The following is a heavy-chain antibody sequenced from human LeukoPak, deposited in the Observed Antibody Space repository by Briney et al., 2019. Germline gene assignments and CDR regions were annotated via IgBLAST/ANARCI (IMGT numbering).Heavy chain of an antibody. CDR2: ISGSGGST. CDR3: VRYRAFGGVPAFDI. CDR1: GFTVSSNY. D-gene: IGHD3-16*01. V-gene: IGHV3-23*01. J-gene: IGHJ3*02. Sequence: PGGSLRLSCAASGFTVSSNYMSWVRQAPGKGLEWVSAISGSGGSTYYADSVKGRFTISRDNSKNTLYLQMNSLRAEDTAIYYCVRYRAFGGVPAFDIWGQGTMVTVSS.